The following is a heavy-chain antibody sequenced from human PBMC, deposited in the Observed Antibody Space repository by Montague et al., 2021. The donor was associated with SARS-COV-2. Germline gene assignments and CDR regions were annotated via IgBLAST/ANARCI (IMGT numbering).Heavy chain of an antibody. D-gene: IGHD1-1*01. J-gene: IGHJ4*02. CDR1: AGSISSHY. CDR3: ARAQNTCFIANCVNYFEA. Sequence: SETLSLTCTVSAGSISSHYWSWIRQPPGKALEWIGYVYYTGSTNYNPSLKSQVTWSVDTPKNRFSLSLRSLTAADTAVYYCARAQNTCFIANCVNYFEAWGLGALVTVSS. CDR2: VYYTGST. V-gene: IGHV4-59*11.